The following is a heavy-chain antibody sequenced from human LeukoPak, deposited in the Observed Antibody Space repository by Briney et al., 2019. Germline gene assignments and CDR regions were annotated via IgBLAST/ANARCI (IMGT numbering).Heavy chain of an antibody. CDR1: GGSVSSGGYY. Sequence: PSETLSLTCTVSGGSVSSGGYYWNWIRQPPGKGLEWIGYIYCSGSTFYNPSLMSRVTISLDTSKNQFSLKLSSVTAADTAVYYCAGMTMVTGGFDYWGQGTLVTVSS. J-gene: IGHJ4*02. V-gene: IGHV4-31*03. D-gene: IGHD4/OR15-4a*01. CDR3: AGMTMVTGGFDY. CDR2: IYCSGST.